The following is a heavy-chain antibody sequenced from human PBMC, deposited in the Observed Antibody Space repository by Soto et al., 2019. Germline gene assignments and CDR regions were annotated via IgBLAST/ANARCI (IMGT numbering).Heavy chain of an antibody. CDR2: ITGRGST. CDR1: GFTSTNAD. J-gene: IGHJ4*02. Sequence: EVQLLESGGGLVQPGGSLRLSCAASGFTSTNADMTWVRQPPGKAPEWVSTITGRGSTSDADFVKGRRTISSDNPTNMLYTQMNSRRDAEKVLYYYGTNRGNYAGWGQRTLVTVSS. D-gene: IGHD3-16*01. CDR3: GTNRGNYAG. V-gene: IGHV3-23*01.